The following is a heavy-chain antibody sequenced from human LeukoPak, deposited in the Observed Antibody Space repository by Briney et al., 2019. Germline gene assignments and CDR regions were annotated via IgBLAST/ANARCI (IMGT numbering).Heavy chain of an antibody. CDR1: GGSISSSSCY. V-gene: IGHV4-39*01. J-gene: IGHJ4*02. Sequence: SETLSLTCTVSGGSISSSSCYWGWIRQPPGKGLEWIGSIYYSGSTYYNPSLKSRVTISVDTSKNQFSLKLSSVTAADTAVYYCARSKAHYDSSGYPAPFDYWGQGTLVTVSS. CDR3: ARSKAHYDSSGYPAPFDY. D-gene: IGHD3-22*01. CDR2: IYYSGST.